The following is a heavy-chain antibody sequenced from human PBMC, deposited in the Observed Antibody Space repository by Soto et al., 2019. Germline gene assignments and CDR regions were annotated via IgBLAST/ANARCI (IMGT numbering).Heavy chain of an antibody. J-gene: IGHJ4*02. V-gene: IGHV4-34*01. D-gene: IGHD1-26*01. CDR1: GGSFSGYI. Sequence: PSETLSLTCDVDGGSFSGYIWTWIRQTPGKGLQWIGQINHSGSANYNPSLKSRVTISVHTSKSQFSLELSSVTAADTAVYYCARGLISGSHYSGGWYYFDSWGQGTQVTVSS. CDR2: INHSGSA. CDR3: ARGLISGSHYSGGWYYFDS.